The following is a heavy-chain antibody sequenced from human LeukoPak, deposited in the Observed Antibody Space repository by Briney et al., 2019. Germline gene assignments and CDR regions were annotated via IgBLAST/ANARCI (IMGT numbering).Heavy chain of an antibody. J-gene: IGHJ4*02. CDR2: IYYSGST. D-gene: IGHD3-10*01. CDR3: ARDGVRGVISSPYYFDY. V-gene: IGHV4-59*01. Sequence: SETLSLTCTVSGGSISSYYWSWIRQPPGKGLEWVGYIYYSGSTNYNPSLKSRVTISVDTSKNQFSLKLSSVTAADTAVYYCARDGVRGVISSPYYFDYWGQGTPVTVSS. CDR1: GGSISSYY.